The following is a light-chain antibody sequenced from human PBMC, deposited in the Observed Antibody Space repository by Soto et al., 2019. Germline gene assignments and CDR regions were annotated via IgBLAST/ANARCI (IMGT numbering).Light chain of an antibody. V-gene: IGLV4-69*01. CDR2: LNSDGSH. CDR3: QTWGTGIVV. CDR1: SGHSSYA. J-gene: IGLJ2*01. Sequence: QPVLTQSPSASASLGASVKLTCTLSSGHSSYAIAWHQQQPEKGPRYLMKLNSDGSHSKGDGIPDRFSGSSSGAERYRTISSLQSEDEADYYWQTWGTGIVVFGGGTKLHVL.